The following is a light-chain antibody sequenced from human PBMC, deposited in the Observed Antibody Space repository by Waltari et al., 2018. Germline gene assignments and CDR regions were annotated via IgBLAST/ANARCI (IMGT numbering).Light chain of an antibody. Sequence: FVLTQPHSVSGSPGETVTISCTANRGNIDSQFVQWYQQRPGSAPTIVFHADPQRPSGVPERFSGSLDRSSNSASLTISGLRAEDEADYYCQSYDVTNVMFGGGTRLTVL. CDR3: QSYDVTNVM. V-gene: IGLV6-57*02. CDR1: RGNIDSQF. J-gene: IGLJ3*02. CDR2: ADP.